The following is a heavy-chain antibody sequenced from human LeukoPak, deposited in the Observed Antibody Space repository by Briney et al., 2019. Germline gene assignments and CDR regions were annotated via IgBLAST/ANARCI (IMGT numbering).Heavy chain of an antibody. D-gene: IGHD3-22*01. V-gene: IGHV3-23*01. Sequence: GGSLRLSCAASGFTFSSYSMNWVHQAPGKGLEWVSAISGSGGSTYYADSVKGRFTISRDNSKNTLYLQMNSLRAEDTAVYYCAKDLNYDSSGYYPDAFDIWGQGTMVTVSS. CDR1: GFTFSSYS. CDR3: AKDLNYDSSGYYPDAFDI. CDR2: ISGSGGST. J-gene: IGHJ3*02.